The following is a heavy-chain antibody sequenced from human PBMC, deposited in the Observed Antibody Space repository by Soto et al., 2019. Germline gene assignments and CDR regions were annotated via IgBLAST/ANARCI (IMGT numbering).Heavy chain of an antibody. D-gene: IGHD2-8*01. V-gene: IGHV1-18*01. Sequence: QVQLVQSGDEVKKPGASVKVSCKASGYIFVNYGIAWVRQAPGQGLEWMGWISPYTGNTHSATKVQGRLTMTTDTSTSTAXXXXXXXXXDXXXVYXXVXXXXXXXXXXQXVWGQGTTVTVSS. J-gene: IGHJ6*02. CDR2: ISPYTGNT. CDR3: VXXXXXXXXXXQXV. CDR1: GYIFVNYG.